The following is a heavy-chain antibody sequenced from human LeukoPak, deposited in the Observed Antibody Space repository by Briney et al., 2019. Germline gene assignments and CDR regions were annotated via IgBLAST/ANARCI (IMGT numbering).Heavy chain of an antibody. CDR1: GYTFTSYG. CDR3: ARAPLGGGSYGNWFDP. V-gene: IGHV1-18*01. D-gene: IGHD1-26*01. Sequence: ASVKVSCKASGYTFTSYGISWVRQAPGQGLEWMGWISAYNGNTNYAQKLQGRVTMTTDTSTSTAYMELRSLRSDDTAVYYCARAPLGGGSYGNWFDPWGQGTLVTVSS. J-gene: IGHJ5*02. CDR2: ISAYNGNT.